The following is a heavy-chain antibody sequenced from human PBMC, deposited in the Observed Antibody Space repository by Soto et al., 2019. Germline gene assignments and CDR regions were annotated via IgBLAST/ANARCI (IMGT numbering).Heavy chain of an antibody. CDR1: GFTFSNYA. V-gene: IGHV3-23*01. D-gene: IGHD4-17*01. Sequence: GGSLRLSCAASGFTFSNYAMSWVRQAPGKGLEWVSAISENGGSTYYADSVKGRFTISRDNSKSALSLQMNSLRAEDTAVYYCAKRTSVPGGHLDDYWGQGTLVTVSS. CDR3: AKRTSVPGGHLDDY. J-gene: IGHJ4*01. CDR2: ISENGGST.